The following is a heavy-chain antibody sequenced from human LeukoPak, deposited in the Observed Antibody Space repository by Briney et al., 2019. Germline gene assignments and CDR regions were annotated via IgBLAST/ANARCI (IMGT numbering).Heavy chain of an antibody. CDR3: ARGLEYQLLNNWFDP. D-gene: IGHD2-2*01. V-gene: IGHV4-34*01. J-gene: IGHJ5*02. CDR2: IDHSGST. CDR1: GGSFRGYY. Sequence: SQTLSLTCAVYGGSFRGYYWSWIRQPPGKGLEWIGEIDHSGSTNYNPSLKSRVTISVDTSKNQFSLKLSSVTAADTAVYYCARGLEYQLLNNWFDPWGQGTLVTVSS.